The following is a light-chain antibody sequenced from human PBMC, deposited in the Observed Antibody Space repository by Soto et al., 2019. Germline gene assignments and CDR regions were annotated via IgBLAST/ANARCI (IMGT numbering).Light chain of an antibody. CDR1: QSVSSSS. CDR3: QHYGSLPRP. CDR2: GAS. Sequence: IVLKQLPHTRSLKQGERAILGSRASQSVSSSSLAWYQQRRGQAPRLLIHGASSRATGIPDRFSGSGSGTDFTLTITRLEPEDFVVYYCQHYGSLPRPFAQGTKVDIK. J-gene: IGKJ1*01. V-gene: IGKV3-20*01.